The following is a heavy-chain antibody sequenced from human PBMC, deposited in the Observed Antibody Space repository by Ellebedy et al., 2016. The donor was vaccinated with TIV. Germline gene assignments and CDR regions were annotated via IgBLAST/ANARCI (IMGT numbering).Heavy chain of an antibody. Sequence: GGSLRLXXAASGFTFSSYGMHWVRQAPGKGLEWVAVISYDGSNKYYADSVKGRFTISRDNSKNTLYLQMNSLRAEDTAVYYCAKDSTTTVTTSDYWGQGTLVTVSS. D-gene: IGHD4-17*01. J-gene: IGHJ4*02. V-gene: IGHV3-30*18. CDR3: AKDSTTTVTTSDY. CDR1: GFTFSSYG. CDR2: ISYDGSNK.